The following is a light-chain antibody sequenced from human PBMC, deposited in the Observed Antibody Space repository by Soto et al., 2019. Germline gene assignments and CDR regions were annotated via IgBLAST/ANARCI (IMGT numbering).Light chain of an antibody. CDR1: QSVTSNF. V-gene: IGKV3-20*01. Sequence: IVLTQSPGTVALSPGERATLSCRASQSVTSNFLAWYQQEPGQAPRLLIYGASSRATGIPDRISGSGSGTDFTLTISRLEPEDFAVYYCQQYGSPPQTFGQGTKVDIK. J-gene: IGKJ1*01. CDR3: QQYGSPPQT. CDR2: GAS.